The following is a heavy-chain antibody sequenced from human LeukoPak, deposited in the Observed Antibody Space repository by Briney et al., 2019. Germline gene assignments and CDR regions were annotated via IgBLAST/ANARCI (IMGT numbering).Heavy chain of an antibody. CDR3: ARRNFSYWYFDL. D-gene: IGHD3-3*01. CDR2: IFHSGST. V-gene: IGHV4-38-2*01. Sequence: SETLSLTCAVSGYSISSGYYWGWIRQPPGKGLEWIGAIFHSGSTYYNPSLKSRVTISVDTSKNQFSLKLSSVTAADTAVYYCARRNFSYWYFDLWGRGTLVILSS. CDR1: GYSISSGYY. J-gene: IGHJ2*01.